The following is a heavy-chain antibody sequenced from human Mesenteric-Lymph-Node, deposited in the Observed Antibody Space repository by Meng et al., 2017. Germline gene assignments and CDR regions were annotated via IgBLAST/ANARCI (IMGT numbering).Heavy chain of an antibody. CDR3: ARDNYDTASRFDY. J-gene: IGHJ4*02. CDR2: INTNNGNP. D-gene: IGHD3-22*01. CDR1: GYTFNSYA. Sequence: SGSELQGPGASVKVSCKAYGYTFNSYAINWLRQATGQGPEWMGWINTNNGNPTYAQGFTGRFVFSLDTSVSTAYVQISSLKVEDTAMYYCARDNYDTASRFDYWGQGTLVTVSS. V-gene: IGHV7-4-1*02.